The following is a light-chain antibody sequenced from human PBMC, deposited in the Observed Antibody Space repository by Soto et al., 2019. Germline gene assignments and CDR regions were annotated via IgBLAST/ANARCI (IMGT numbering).Light chain of an antibody. CDR1: SSVVGGYNY. CDR3: YSYITSSTYV. J-gene: IGLJ1*01. V-gene: IGLV2-14*01. CDR2: DVS. Sequence: QSVLTQPASVSGSPGQSITISCSGTSSVVGGYNYVSWYQQHPGKAPQVMIYDVSNRPSGVSNRFSGSKSGNTASLTISGLQAEDEADYYCYSYITSSTYVFGTGTKVTVL.